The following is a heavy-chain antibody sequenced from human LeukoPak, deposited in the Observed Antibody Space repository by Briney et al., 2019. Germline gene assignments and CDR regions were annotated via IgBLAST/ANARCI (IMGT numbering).Heavy chain of an antibody. Sequence: GGSLRLSCAASGFTVSSNYMSWVRQAPGKGLEWVSVIYSGGSTYYADSVKGRFTISRDNSKNTLYPQMNSLRAEDTAVYYCARQNVDSGDAFDIWGQGTMVTVSS. V-gene: IGHV3-66*04. D-gene: IGHD5-12*01. CDR3: ARQNVDSGDAFDI. J-gene: IGHJ3*02. CDR1: GFTVSSNY. CDR2: IYSGGST.